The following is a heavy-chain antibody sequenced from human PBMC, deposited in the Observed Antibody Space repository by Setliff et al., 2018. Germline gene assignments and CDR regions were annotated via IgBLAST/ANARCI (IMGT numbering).Heavy chain of an antibody. D-gene: IGHD3-9*01. V-gene: IGHV1-18*04. Sequence: GASVKVSCKASGYTFTYFGLSWVRQAPGQGLEWMGWISPYNGQTTYAQRFQGRITMTTDTSTDTAYMELRNLRSDDTAIYFCAKEPAVSLTEAVRRTYYDYAMDAGGQGNTVTVSS. CDR3: AKEPAVSLTEAVRRTYYDYAMDA. J-gene: IGHJ6*02. CDR2: ISPYNGQT. CDR1: GYTFTYFG.